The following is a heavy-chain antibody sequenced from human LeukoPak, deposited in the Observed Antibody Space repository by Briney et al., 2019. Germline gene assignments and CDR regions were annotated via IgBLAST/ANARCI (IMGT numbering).Heavy chain of an antibody. CDR3: AKAPSNDLWDSSGYYYPFDY. CDR1: GFTFDDYA. Sequence: PGGSLRLSCAASGFTFDDYAMHWVRQAPGEGLEWVSLISGDGGSTYYADSMKGRFTISRDNSKNSLYLQMNSLRTEDTALYYCAKAPSNDLWDSSGYYYPFDYWGQGTLVTVSS. V-gene: IGHV3-43*02. J-gene: IGHJ4*02. CDR2: ISGDGGST. D-gene: IGHD3-22*01.